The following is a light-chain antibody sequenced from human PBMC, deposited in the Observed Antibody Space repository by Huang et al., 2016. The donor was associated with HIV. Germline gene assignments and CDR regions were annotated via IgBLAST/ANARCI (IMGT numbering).Light chain of an antibody. J-gene: IGKJ5*01. CDR2: AAS. V-gene: IGKV1-39*01. CDR1: QHVNTY. Sequence: DIQMTQSPPSLSASVGDSVTIACRASQHVNTYLNWYQQKPGQATRLLIFAASRLRSGVPARFSGSGSGTEFTLTISSLQLEDFATYYCQQRFSTTFTFGQGTRLDIK. CDR3: QQRFSTTFT.